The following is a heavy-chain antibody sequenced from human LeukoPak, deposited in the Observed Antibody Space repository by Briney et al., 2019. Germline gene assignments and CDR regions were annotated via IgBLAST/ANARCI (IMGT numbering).Heavy chain of an antibody. D-gene: IGHD5-12*01. Sequence: GRSLRLSCAASGFTFSSYGMHWVRQAPGKGLEWVAVIWYDGSNQYYADSVKGRFTISRDNSKNTLYLQMNSLRGDDTAVYYCANPQSRGYDYLDYWGQGTLVTVSS. CDR3: ANPQSRGYDYLDY. V-gene: IGHV3-33*06. J-gene: IGHJ4*02. CDR2: IWYDGSNQ. CDR1: GFTFSSYG.